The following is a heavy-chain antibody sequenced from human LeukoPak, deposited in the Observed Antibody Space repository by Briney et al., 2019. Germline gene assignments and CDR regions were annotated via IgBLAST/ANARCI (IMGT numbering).Heavy chain of an antibody. Sequence: GGSLRLSCAASGFTFSSYSMNWVRQAPGKGLEWVSSISSSSSYIYYADSVKGRFTISRDNAKNSLYLQMNSLRAEDTAVYYCARVPTVKPYDHWGQGTLVTVSS. CDR1: GFTFSSYS. V-gene: IGHV3-21*01. J-gene: IGHJ4*02. CDR3: ARVPTVKPYDH. CDR2: ISSSSSYI. D-gene: IGHD4-17*01.